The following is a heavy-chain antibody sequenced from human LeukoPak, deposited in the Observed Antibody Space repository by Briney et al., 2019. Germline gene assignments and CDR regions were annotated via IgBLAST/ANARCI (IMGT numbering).Heavy chain of an antibody. CDR1: GFTFSSYA. CDR3: AKLGLSITIFGVARAPRDFHGMDV. J-gene: IGHJ6*02. Sequence: PGGSLRLSCAASGFTFSSYAMSWVRQAPGKGLEWVSAISGSGGSTYYADSVKGRFTISRDNSKNTLYLQMNSLRAEDTAVYYCAKLGLSITIFGVARAPRDFHGMDVWGQGTTVTVSS. V-gene: IGHV3-23*01. CDR2: ISGSGGST. D-gene: IGHD3-3*01.